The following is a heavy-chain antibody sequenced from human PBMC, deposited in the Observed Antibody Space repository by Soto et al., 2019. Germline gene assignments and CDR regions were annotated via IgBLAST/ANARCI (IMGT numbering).Heavy chain of an antibody. Sequence: SETLFLTCSVSGGSISDYYWSWVRQTPGKGLEWIGYIYYGWNTNYNPSLKSRVTISVDTSKNQFSLKLISVTAADTAVYYCARDREYYESSGLYFDYWGQGTLVTVSS. J-gene: IGHJ4*02. D-gene: IGHD3-22*01. CDR3: ARDREYYESSGLYFDY. CDR1: GGSISDYY. CDR2: IYYGWNT. V-gene: IGHV4-59*01.